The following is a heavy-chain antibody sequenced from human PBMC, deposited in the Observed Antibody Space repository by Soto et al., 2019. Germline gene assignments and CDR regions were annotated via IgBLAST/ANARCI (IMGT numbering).Heavy chain of an antibody. CDR3: ARAPDYYYNGMDV. CDR1: GDSVSSNSAA. J-gene: IGHJ6*02. V-gene: IGHV6-1*01. Sequence: QTLSLTCAISGDSVSSNSAAWNWIRQCPSRGLEWLGRTYYRSMWYNDYAVSVKSRIHINQDTPKNQFSLQLNSVTPEDTAIYYSARAPDYYYNGMDVWGHGTTVT. CDR2: TYYRSMWYN.